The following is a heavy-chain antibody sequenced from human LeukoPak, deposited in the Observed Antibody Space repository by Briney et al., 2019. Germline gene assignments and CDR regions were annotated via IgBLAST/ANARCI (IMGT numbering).Heavy chain of an antibody. J-gene: IGHJ4*02. CDR1: GYTFTSYD. V-gene: IGHV1-18*01. CDR3: ARARAYYYDSSGYYYFPYYFDY. Sequence: VKVSFKASGYTFTSYDINWVRPAPGQGLEWMGWISAYNGNTNYAQKLQGRVTMTTDTSTSTAYMELRSLRSDDTAVYYCARARAYYYDSSGYYYFPYYFDYWGQGTLVTVSS. CDR2: ISAYNGNT. D-gene: IGHD3-22*01.